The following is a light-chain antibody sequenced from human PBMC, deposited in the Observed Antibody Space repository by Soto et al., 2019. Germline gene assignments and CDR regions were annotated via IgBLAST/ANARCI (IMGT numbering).Light chain of an antibody. V-gene: IGLV1-44*01. Sequence: QCVLTQPPSASGTPGQTVTISCSGSSSNIGANTVNWFQHLPGTAPKLLIYSNNQRPSGVPDRVSGSKSGTSVTLAISGLQSEDEADYYCAAWDARLDGVVFGGGTKLTVL. CDR1: SSNIGANT. CDR2: SNN. J-gene: IGLJ3*02. CDR3: AAWDARLDGVV.